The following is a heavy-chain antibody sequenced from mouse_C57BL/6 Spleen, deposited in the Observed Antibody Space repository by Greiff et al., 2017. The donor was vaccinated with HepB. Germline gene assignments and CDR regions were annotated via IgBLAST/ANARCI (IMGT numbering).Heavy chain of an antibody. Sequence: VQLKESGPELVKPGASVKISCKASGYSFTDYNMNWVKQSNGKSLEWIGVINPNYGTTSYNQKFKGKATLTVDQSSSTAYMQLNSLTSEDSAVYYCARWGFQGDYYAMDYWGQGTSVTVSS. CDR1: GYSFTDYN. CDR2: INPNYGTT. CDR3: ARWGFQGDYYAMDY. V-gene: IGHV1-39*01. J-gene: IGHJ4*01.